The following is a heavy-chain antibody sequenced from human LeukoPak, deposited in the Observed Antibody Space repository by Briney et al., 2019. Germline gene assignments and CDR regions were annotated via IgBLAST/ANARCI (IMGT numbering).Heavy chain of an antibody. CDR1: GFTFSTYS. CDR3: ARPSLYHFDF. CDR2: ISSSSTYI. V-gene: IGHV3-21*01. J-gene: IGHJ4*02. D-gene: IGHD3-16*01. Sequence: GGSLRLSCAASGFTFSTYSMNWVRQAPGKGLEWVSYISSSSTYIYYADSVKGRFTISRDNAKNSLYLQMNSLRAEDTAVYYCARPSLYHFDFWGQGTLVTVSS.